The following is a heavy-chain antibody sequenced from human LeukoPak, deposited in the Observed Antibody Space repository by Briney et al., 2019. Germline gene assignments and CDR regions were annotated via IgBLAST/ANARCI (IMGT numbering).Heavy chain of an antibody. D-gene: IGHD4-17*01. J-gene: IGHJ6*02. CDR1: GFTFSSNP. CDR3: ARRTYGDYATYYYYGMDV. V-gene: IGHV3-23*01. CDR2: ISGSGGST. Sequence: GGSLGLSCAASGFTFSSNPLGWVRQPPGKGLDWFSAISGSGGSTYYADSVKGRFTISRDNSKNTLYLQMNSLRAEDTAVYYCARRTYGDYATYYYYGMDVWGQGTTVTVSS.